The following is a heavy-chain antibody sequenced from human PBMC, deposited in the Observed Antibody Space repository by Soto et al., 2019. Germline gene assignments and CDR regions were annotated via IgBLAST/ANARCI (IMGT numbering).Heavy chain of an antibody. Sequence: ASVKVSCKASGYTFTSYAMHWVRQAPGQRLEWKGWINAGNGNTKYSQKYQGRVTITRDTSTSTAYMELNSLRAEDTAVYYCVRDDIGLGIDYWGLGTLVTVS. CDR1: GYTFTSYA. CDR3: VRDDIGLGIDY. D-gene: IGHD1-26*01. J-gene: IGHJ4*02. CDR2: INAGNGNT. V-gene: IGHV1-3*01.